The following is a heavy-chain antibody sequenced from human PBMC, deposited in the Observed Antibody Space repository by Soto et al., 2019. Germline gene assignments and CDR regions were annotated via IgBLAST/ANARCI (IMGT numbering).Heavy chain of an antibody. CDR2: ISYDGSNK. J-gene: IGHJ4*02. Sequence: QVQLVESGGGVVQPGRSLRLSCAASGFAFSSCAMHWVRQAPGKGLEWVAVISYDGSNKYYADSVKGRFTISRDNSKNTLYLQMNSLRAEDTAVYYCARSATLVGATTYWGQGTLVTVSS. V-gene: IGHV3-30-3*01. CDR3: ARSATLVGATTY. D-gene: IGHD1-26*01. CDR1: GFAFSSCA.